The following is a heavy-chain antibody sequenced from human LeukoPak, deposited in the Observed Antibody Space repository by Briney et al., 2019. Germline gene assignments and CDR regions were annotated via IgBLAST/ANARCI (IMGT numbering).Heavy chain of an antibody. CDR1: GYTFTSYG. D-gene: IGHD6-13*01. CDR2: ISAYNGNT. J-gene: IGHJ5*02. CDR3: ARDYSSSWYEGGSEWFDP. Sequence: ASVKLSCKASGYTFTSYGISWVRQAPGQGLEWMGWISAYNGNTNYSQKLQGRVTMTTDTSTSTAYMELRSLRSDDTAVYYCARDYSSSWYEGGSEWFDPWGQGTLVTASS. V-gene: IGHV1-18*04.